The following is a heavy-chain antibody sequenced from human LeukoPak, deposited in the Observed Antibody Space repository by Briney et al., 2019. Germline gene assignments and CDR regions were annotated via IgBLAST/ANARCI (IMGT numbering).Heavy chain of an antibody. Sequence: GESLKISCKGSGYSFTSYWIAWVRQMPGKGLECMGIIWPGDSDIRYSPSFQGQVTISADKTISTVYLQWSSLKVSDTAIYYCARRGRGDWFDPWGQGTLVTVSS. CDR1: GYSFTSYW. J-gene: IGHJ5*02. CDR2: IWPGDSDI. CDR3: ARRGRGDWFDP. V-gene: IGHV5-51*01. D-gene: IGHD1-26*01.